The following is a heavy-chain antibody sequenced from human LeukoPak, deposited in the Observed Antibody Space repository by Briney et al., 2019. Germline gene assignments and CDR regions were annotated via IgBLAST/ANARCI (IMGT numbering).Heavy chain of an antibody. CDR3: AREPIAAAASNWFDP. J-gene: IGHJ5*02. V-gene: IGHV1-2*02. Sequence: GASVKVSCKASGYTFTRYYMHWVRQAPGQGLEWMGWINPNSGGTNYAQKFQGRVTMTRDTSISTAYMELSRLRSDDTAVYYCAREPIAAAASNWFDPWGQGTLVTVSS. D-gene: IGHD6-13*01. CDR2: INPNSGGT. CDR1: GYTFTRYY.